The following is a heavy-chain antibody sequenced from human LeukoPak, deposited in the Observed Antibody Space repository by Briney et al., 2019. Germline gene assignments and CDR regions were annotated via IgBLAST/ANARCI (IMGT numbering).Heavy chain of an antibody. J-gene: IGHJ3*02. CDR3: ARQIVGGFDI. Sequence: TGGSLRLSCAASGFSFGDYYMNWMRQSPGKGLDWVSYISNSGSIIYYADSVKGRFTISRDNAKNSLYLQMNSLRAEDTAVYYCARQIVGGFDIWGQGTMVTVSS. V-gene: IGHV3-11*04. CDR1: GFSFGDYY. CDR2: ISNSGSII. D-gene: IGHD2-21*01.